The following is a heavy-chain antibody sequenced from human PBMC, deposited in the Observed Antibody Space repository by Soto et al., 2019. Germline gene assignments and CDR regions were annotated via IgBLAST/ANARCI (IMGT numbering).Heavy chain of an antibody. Sequence: GASVKVSCKASGFTFTSSAMQWVRQARGQRLEWIGWIVVGSGNTNYAQKFQERVTITRDMSTSTAYMELSSLRSEDTAVYYCAAVFGYYYGSGSYYRETDYWGQGTLVTVSS. CDR2: IVVGSGNT. J-gene: IGHJ4*02. CDR1: GFTFTSSA. CDR3: AAVFGYYYGSGSYYRETDY. D-gene: IGHD3-10*01. V-gene: IGHV1-58*02.